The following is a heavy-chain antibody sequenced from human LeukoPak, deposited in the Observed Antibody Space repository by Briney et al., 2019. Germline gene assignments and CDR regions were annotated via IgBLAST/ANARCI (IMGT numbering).Heavy chain of an antibody. Sequence: GGLRVSCAAPGFTLSRDSMCWVRPAPGKRLGWVSRIIDVGSITTYADSVQGRFTLSTETAKRTLFLRMKRLRVQNTAVYFCVRRYYEYNVYARHFDFWGQGILVTVSS. CDR2: IIDVGSIT. D-gene: IGHD5/OR15-5a*01. CDR3: VRRYYEYNVYARHFDF. J-gene: IGHJ4*02. CDR1: GFTLSRDS. V-gene: IGHV3-74*03.